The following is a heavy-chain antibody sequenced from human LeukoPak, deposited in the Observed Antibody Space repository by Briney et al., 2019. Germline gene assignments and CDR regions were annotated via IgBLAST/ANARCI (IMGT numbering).Heavy chain of an antibody. D-gene: IGHD6-6*01. CDR3: ARGRSIAARRGLGF. CDR2: MNPNSGNT. V-gene: IGHV1-8*01. CDR1: GYTFTSYY. J-gene: IGHJ4*02. Sequence: ASVKVSCKASGYTFTSYYINWVRQATGQGLEWMGWMNPNSGNTGYAQKFQGRVTMTRNTSISTAYMELSSLRSEDTAVYYCARGRSIAARRGLGFWGQGTLVTVPS.